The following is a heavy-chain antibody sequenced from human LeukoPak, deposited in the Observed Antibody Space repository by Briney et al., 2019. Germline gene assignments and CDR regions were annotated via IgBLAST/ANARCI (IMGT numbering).Heavy chain of an antibody. Sequence: ASVKVSCKASGYTFTSYYMHWVRQAPGQGLEWMGWISAYNGNTNYAQKLQGRVTMTTDTSTSTAYMELRSLRSDDTAVYYCARVLPRDPEIYYYDSSGYFGIIDYWGQGTLVTVSS. CDR1: GYTFTSYY. CDR3: ARVLPRDPEIYYYDSSGYFGIIDY. D-gene: IGHD3-22*01. CDR2: ISAYNGNT. V-gene: IGHV1-18*04. J-gene: IGHJ4*02.